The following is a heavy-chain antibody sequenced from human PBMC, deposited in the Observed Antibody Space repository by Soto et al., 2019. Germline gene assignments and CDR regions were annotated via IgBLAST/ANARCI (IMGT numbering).Heavy chain of an antibody. CDR1: GFTFDDYG. J-gene: IGHJ4*02. D-gene: IGHD6-19*01. Sequence: GGSLRLSCAASGFTFDDYGMHWVRQAPGKGLEWVSGISWNSGSIVYADSVKGRFTISRDNAKNSLYLQMNSLRTEDTALYYCAKGFGIAVAGDLNYWGQGTLVTVSS. V-gene: IGHV3-9*01. CDR3: AKGFGIAVAGDLNY. CDR2: ISWNSGSI.